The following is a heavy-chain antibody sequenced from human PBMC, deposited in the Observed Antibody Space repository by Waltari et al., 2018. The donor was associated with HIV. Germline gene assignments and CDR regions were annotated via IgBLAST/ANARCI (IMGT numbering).Heavy chain of an antibody. D-gene: IGHD3-16*01. V-gene: IGHV3-7*01. J-gene: IGHJ4*02. CDR3: ATWAQGGIENY. Sequence: EVQLVESGGGLVQPGGSLRLSCVVSGLTFRNYWMNWVRQAPGKGLGGVAKMKEEGSERYVDSVKGRFTVSRDNSKNSLYLQMNSLRAEDTAMYFCATWAQGGIENYWGQGALVTVSS. CDR1: GLTFRNYW. CDR2: MKEEGSE.